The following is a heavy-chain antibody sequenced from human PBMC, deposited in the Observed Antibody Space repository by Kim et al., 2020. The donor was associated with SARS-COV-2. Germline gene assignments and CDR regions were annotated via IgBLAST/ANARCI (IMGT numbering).Heavy chain of an antibody. J-gene: IGHJ3*02. CDR1: GYTFTSYD. D-gene: IGHD2-15*01. CDR3: ARASDLYCSGGSCYVGLGAFDI. Sequence: ASVKVSCKASGYTFTSYDINWVRQATGQGLEWMGWMNPNSGNTGYAQKFQGRVTMTRNTSISTAYMELSSLRSEDTAVYYCARASDLYCSGGSCYVGLGAFDIWGQGTMVTVSS. CDR2: MNPNSGNT. V-gene: IGHV1-8*01.